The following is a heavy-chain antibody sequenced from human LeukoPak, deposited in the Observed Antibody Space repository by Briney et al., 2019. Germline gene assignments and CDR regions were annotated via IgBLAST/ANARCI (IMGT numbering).Heavy chain of an antibody. CDR1: KFTFSSYG. CDR2: ITTSSSYM. Sequence: GRSLRLSCAASKFTFSSYGMNWVRRTPGKGLEWVSSITTSSSYMFYADSVRGRFTISRDNAENSLYLQMNSLRDEDTAVYYCARDPYSGGYGAYYYYYMDVWGKGTTVTVSS. V-gene: IGHV3-21*01. CDR3: ARDPYSGGYGAYYYYYMDV. D-gene: IGHD6-19*01. J-gene: IGHJ6*03.